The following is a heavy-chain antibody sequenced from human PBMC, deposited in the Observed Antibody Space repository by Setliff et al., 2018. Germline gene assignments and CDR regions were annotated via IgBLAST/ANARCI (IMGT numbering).Heavy chain of an antibody. V-gene: IGHV4-61*02. CDR2: IYTGGST. CDR3: ARGRGLEWLPESWFDP. D-gene: IGHD3-3*01. Sequence: SETLSLTCSVSGDSINSGTYYWSWFRQSAGRGLEWIGRIYTGGSTNYNPSLKSRVTISLDTSKNHFSLTLTSVTAADTAVYYCARGRGLEWLPESWFDPWGRGTLVTVSS. J-gene: IGHJ5*02. CDR1: GDSINSGTYY.